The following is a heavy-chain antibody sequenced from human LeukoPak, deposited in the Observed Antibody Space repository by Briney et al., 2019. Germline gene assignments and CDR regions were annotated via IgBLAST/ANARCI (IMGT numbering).Heavy chain of an antibody. CDR1: GFTFSSYA. V-gene: IGHV3-43D*03. J-gene: IGHJ3*02. Sequence: AGGSLRLSCAASGFTFSSYAMSWVRQAPGKGLEWVSLISWTGNSSYYADSAKGRFTVSRDNSRNSLYLQMHSLRIEDTALYYCVKNPTDYNDSCSFHIWGQGTMVTVSS. CDR2: ISWTGNSS. D-gene: IGHD3-22*01. CDR3: VKNPTDYNDSCSFHI.